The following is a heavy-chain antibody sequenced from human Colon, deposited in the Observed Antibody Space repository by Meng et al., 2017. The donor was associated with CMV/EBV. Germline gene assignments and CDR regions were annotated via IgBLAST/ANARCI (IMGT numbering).Heavy chain of an antibody. V-gene: IGHV3-21*01. CDR2: ISSSSTSI. CDR3: ATAVAAAAGY. J-gene: IGHJ4*02. D-gene: IGHD6-25*01. CDR1: GFTFRSYS. Sequence: LSCAASGFTFRSYSMNWVRQAPGKGLEWVSSISSSSTSIYYADSVKGRFTISRDNAKNSLYLQMNSLRAEDAAVYYCATAVAAAAGYWGQGTLVTVSS.